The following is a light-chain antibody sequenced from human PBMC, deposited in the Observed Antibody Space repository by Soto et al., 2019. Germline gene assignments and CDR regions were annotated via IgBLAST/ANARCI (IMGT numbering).Light chain of an antibody. CDR1: SRDVGGHNY. J-gene: IGLJ1*01. CDR3: SSYAGGGYV. V-gene: IGLV2-8*01. CDR2: EVS. Sequence: QSALTQPPSASGAPGQSVTISCTGTSRDVGGHNYVSWYQQHPGKAPKFMIYEVSNRPSGVPDRFSSSQSGNTASLTVSGLQAEDEDDYYCSSYAGGGYVFGTGTKVTVL.